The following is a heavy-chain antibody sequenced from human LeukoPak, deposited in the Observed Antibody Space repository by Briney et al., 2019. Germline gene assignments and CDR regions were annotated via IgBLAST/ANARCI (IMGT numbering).Heavy chain of an antibody. V-gene: IGHV4-31*03. CDR2: IYYSVST. D-gene: IGHD2-21*02. CDR1: GGYISSGSYY. CDR3: AREISDRYFDY. Sequence: SETLSLTCTVSGGYISSGSYYWAWIRQPPGKGLEWIGYIYYSVSTYYNPSLKSRVTISVDTSKNQFSLKMSSVTAADTAVYYCAREISDRYFDYWGQGTLVTVSS. J-gene: IGHJ4*02.